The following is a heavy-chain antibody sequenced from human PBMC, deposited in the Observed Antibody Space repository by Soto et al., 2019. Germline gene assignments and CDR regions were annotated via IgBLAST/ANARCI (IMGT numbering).Heavy chain of an antibody. CDR3: ARARGAGYFDY. CDR2: IYYSGST. V-gene: IGHV4-30-4*01. J-gene: IGHJ4*02. Sequence: SETLSLTCTFSGGSISSGDYYWSWIRQPPGKGLEWIGYIYYSGSTYYNPSLKSRVTISVDTSKNQFSLKLSSVTAADTAVYYCARARGAGYFDYWGQGTLVTVSS. D-gene: IGHD6-13*01. CDR1: GGSISSGDYY.